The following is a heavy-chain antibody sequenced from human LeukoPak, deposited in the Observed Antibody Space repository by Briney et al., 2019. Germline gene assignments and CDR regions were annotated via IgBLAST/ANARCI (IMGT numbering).Heavy chain of an antibody. D-gene: IGHD6-13*01. Sequence: GGSLRLSCAASRFTFSSYWMSWVRQAPGKGLEWVANIKQDGSEKYYVDPVKGRFTISRDNAKNSLYLQMDSLRAEDTAVYYCARVRGSWSFDYWGQGTLVTVSS. J-gene: IGHJ4*02. CDR2: IKQDGSEK. CDR3: ARVRGSWSFDY. CDR1: RFTFSSYW. V-gene: IGHV3-7*01.